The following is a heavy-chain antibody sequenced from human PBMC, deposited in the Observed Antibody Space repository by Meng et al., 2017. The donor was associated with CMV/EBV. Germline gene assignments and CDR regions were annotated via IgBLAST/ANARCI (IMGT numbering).Heavy chain of an antibody. Sequence: GESLKISCAASGFTFSSYWMSWVRQAPGKGLEWVSVIYSGGSTYYADSVKGRFTISRDNSKNTLYLQMNSLRAEDTAVYYCAREGDPGDLPSSYYYGMDVWGQGTTVTRLL. J-gene: IGHJ6*02. D-gene: IGHD7-27*01. CDR3: AREGDPGDLPSSYYYGMDV. V-gene: IGHV3-53*01. CDR1: GFTFSSYW. CDR2: IYSGGST.